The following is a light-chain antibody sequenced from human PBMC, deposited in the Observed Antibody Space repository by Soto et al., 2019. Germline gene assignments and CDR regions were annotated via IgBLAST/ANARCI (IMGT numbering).Light chain of an antibody. J-gene: IGLJ1*01. CDR3: NSFTTSSTYV. Sequence: QPVLTQPASVSGSPGQSITISCTGTSSDVGRYNYVSWYQQHPGKAPKLLIYGVSNRPSGVSNRFSGSKSANTASLTISGLQPEDEADYYCNSFTTSSTYVFGTGTKLTVL. CDR1: SSDVGRYNY. CDR2: GVS. V-gene: IGLV2-14*03.